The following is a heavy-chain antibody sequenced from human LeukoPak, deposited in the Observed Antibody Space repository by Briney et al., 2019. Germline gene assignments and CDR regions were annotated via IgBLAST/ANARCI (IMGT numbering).Heavy chain of an antibody. CDR2: IYYSGTT. V-gene: IGHV4-39*01. Sequence: SSETLSLTSTVSGDSISSSDYYWNWVRQPPGKGLEWIGSIYYSGTTYYNPSLKSRVTMSVDMSKNQFSLKLSSVTAADTAVYYCARLLRWVYYFDYWDQGTLVTVSS. J-gene: IGHJ4*02. CDR3: ARLLRWVYYFDY. D-gene: IGHD6-13*01. CDR1: GDSISSSDYY.